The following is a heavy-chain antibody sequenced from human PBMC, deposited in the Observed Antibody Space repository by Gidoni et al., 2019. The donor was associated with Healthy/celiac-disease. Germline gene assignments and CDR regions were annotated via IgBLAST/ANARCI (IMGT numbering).Heavy chain of an antibody. CDR2: ISGSGGST. D-gene: IGHD2-2*01. J-gene: IGHJ5*02. Sequence: EVKPLESGGGLVQPGGSLRPSCAASGCTVSGYAMSWVRQAPGKGLEWVSAISGSGGSTYYADSVKGRFTISRDKTKNTLYLQMNSLRAEDTAVYYCAKDFVESVVPAALNWFDPWGQGTLVTVSS. V-gene: IGHV3-23*01. CDR1: GCTVSGYA. CDR3: AKDFVESVVPAALNWFDP.